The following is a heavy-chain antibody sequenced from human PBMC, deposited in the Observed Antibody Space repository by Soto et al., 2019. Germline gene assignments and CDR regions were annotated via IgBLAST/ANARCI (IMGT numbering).Heavy chain of an antibody. Sequence: QVQLQQWGAGLLKPSETLSLTCAVYGGSFSGYYWSWIRQPPGKGLEWMVEINHSGSTNDKPSLKRRFTISVDPSKNQFSLKLSSVTAADTAVYYCARSFITMVRAGEKIFWFDPWGQGTLVTVSS. CDR2: INHSGST. CDR1: GGSFSGYY. CDR3: ARSFITMVRAGEKIFWFDP. D-gene: IGHD3-10*01. J-gene: IGHJ5*02. V-gene: IGHV4-34*01.